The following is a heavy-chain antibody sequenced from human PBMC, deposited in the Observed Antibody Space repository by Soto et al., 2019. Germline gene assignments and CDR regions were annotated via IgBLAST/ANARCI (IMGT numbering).Heavy chain of an antibody. D-gene: IGHD6-13*01. CDR1: GCSISSSSYY. CDR3: ATYSSSWYVVY. Sequence: SETLSLTCTVSGCSISSSSYYWGWIRQPPGKGLEWIGSIYYSGSTYYNPSLKSRVTISVDTSKNQFSLKLSSVTAADTAVYYCATYSSSWYVVYWGQGTLVTVSS. V-gene: IGHV4-39*01. J-gene: IGHJ4*02. CDR2: IYYSGST.